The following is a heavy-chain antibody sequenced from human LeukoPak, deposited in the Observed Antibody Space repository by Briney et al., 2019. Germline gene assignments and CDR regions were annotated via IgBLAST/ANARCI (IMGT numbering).Heavy chain of an antibody. CDR2: ISAYNGNT. D-gene: IGHD6-19*01. V-gene: IGHV1-18*01. Sequence: ASVKVSCKASGYTFTSYGISWVRQAPGQGLEWMGWISAYNGNTNYAQKLQGRVTMTTDTSTSTAYLELRSLRSDDTAVYYCAKTYRSDGGDWFDPGGQGTRVTVPS. CDR1: GYTFTSYG. CDR3: AKTYRSDGGDWFDP. J-gene: IGHJ5*02.